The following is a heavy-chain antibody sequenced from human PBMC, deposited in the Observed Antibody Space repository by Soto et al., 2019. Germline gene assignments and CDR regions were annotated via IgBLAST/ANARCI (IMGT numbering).Heavy chain of an antibody. V-gene: IGHV1-18*01. Sequence: VASVKVSCKASGYTYTSYGISWVRQAPGQGLEWMGWMNAYSGKTDYAQKFQGSVTMTTDTFTSTAYMDLRSLSSDDTAVYYCVRDRLTVTGTKCFDYWGQGTMVTVSS. CDR1: GYTYTSYG. D-gene: IGHD4-17*01. CDR2: MNAYSGKT. CDR3: VRDRLTVTGTKCFDY. J-gene: IGHJ4*02.